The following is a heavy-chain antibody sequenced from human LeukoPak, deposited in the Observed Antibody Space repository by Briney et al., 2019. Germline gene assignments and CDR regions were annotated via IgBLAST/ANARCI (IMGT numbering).Heavy chain of an antibody. V-gene: IGHV3-30*18. CDR2: ISYDGSNK. CDR1: GFTFSSYG. CDR3: AKDRGPRPGSWGSGSYLDY. D-gene: IGHD3-10*01. J-gene: IGHJ4*02. Sequence: GGSLRLSCAASGFTFSSYGMHWVRQAPGKGLEWVAVISYDGSNKYYADSVKGRFTISRDNSKNTLYLQMNSLRAEDTAVYYCAKDRGPRPGSWGSGSYLDYWGQGTLVTVSS.